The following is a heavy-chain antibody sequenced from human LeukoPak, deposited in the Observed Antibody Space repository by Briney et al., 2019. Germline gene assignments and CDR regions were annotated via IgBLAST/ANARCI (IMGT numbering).Heavy chain of an antibody. Sequence: GGSLRLSCAASGFTVSSNYMSWARQAPGKGLEWVSVIYSGGSTYYADSVKGRFTISRDNSKNTLYLQMNSLRAEDTAVYYCARGLGDSSGYYFGYFDYWGQGTLVTVSS. D-gene: IGHD3-22*01. V-gene: IGHV3-66*01. J-gene: IGHJ4*02. CDR3: ARGLGDSSGYYFGYFDY. CDR1: GFTVSSNY. CDR2: IYSGGST.